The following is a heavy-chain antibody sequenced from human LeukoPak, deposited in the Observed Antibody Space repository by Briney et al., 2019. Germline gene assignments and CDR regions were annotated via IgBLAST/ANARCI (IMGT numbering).Heavy chain of an antibody. CDR3: ARDRGRYYDSRGFYWGYYFDY. V-gene: IGHV3-23*01. J-gene: IGHJ4*02. CDR1: GFTFSTYA. D-gene: IGHD3-22*01. Sequence: GGSLRLSCAASGFTFSTYAVNWVRQAPGKGLEWVSTIRGSGDSTYYADSVKGRFTISRDNSKDTLYLQMSSVRVDDTAVYYCARDRGRYYDSRGFYWGYYFDYWGQGTLVTVSS. CDR2: IRGSGDST.